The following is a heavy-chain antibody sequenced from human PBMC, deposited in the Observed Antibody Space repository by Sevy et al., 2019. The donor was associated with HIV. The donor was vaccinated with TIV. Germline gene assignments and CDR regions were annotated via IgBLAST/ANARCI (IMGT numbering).Heavy chain of an antibody. CDR1: GYSFTAHW. Sequence: GESLKISCQASGYSFTAHWIGWVRQMPGKRLEWMGILFPGNSDVRSFQGQVTVSVDRSTNTAYLQWGSLTASDSAIYYCARGGHLSLDAFDVRGLGTMVTVS. CDR2: LFPGNSDV. D-gene: IGHD2-15*01. CDR3: ARGGHLSLDAFDV. V-gene: IGHV5-51*01. J-gene: IGHJ3*01.